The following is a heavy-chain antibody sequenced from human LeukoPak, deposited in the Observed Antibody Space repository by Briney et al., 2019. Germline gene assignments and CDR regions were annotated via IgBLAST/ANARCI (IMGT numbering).Heavy chain of an antibody. J-gene: IGHJ4*02. CDR1: GFTFSSYA. D-gene: IGHD1-1*01. Sequence: GGSLRLSCAASGFTFSSYAMSWVRQAPGKGLEWVSTISNSDGKTYYADSVKGRFTISRDNAKNSLYLQMNSLRAEDTAVYYCASVIRTKDYWGQGTLVTVSS. CDR2: ISNSDGKT. CDR3: ASVIRTKDY. V-gene: IGHV3-23*01.